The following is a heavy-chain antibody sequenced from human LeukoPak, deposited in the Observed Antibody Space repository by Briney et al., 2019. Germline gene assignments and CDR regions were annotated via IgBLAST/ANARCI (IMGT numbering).Heavy chain of an antibody. CDR2: IKQDGSEK. V-gene: IGHV3-7*01. J-gene: IGHJ4*02. D-gene: IGHD2-15*01. CDR3: ARDCGGGSCYPSGFDY. CDR1: GFTFSSYW. Sequence: PGGSLRLSCAASGFTFSSYWMSWVRQAPGKGLEWVANIKQDGSEKYYVDSVKGRLTISRDNAKNSLYLQTNSLRAEDTAVYYCARDCGGGSCYPSGFDYWGQGTLVTVSS.